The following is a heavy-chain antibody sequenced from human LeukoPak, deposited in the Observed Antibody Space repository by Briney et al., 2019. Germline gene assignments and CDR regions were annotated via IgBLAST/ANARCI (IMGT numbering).Heavy chain of an antibody. J-gene: IGHJ4*02. Sequence: GGSLRLSCAASGFTFSNAWMSWVRQAPGKGLGWVGRIRSKTDGGTANYAAPVKGRFTISRDDSEQTLHLQMNSLKTEDTAVYYRTTLFYHDPLFTFDSWGQGTLVTVSS. CDR2: IRSKTDGGTA. CDR1: GFTFSNAW. D-gene: IGHD2-21*01. CDR3: TTLFYHDPLFTFDS. V-gene: IGHV3-15*01.